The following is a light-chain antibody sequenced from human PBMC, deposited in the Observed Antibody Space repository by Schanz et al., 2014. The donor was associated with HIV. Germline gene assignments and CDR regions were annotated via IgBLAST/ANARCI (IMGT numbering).Light chain of an antibody. J-gene: IGLJ1*01. V-gene: IGLV2-14*02. Sequence: QSALTQPASVSGSPGQSITISCTGTSSDVGGHNLVSWYQQHPGKVPQLLIFEVTKRPSGVPDRFSGSKSGTAASLAISGLQAEDEADYYCSSYTTTSTYVFGAGTKLTVL. CDR2: EVT. CDR1: SSDVGGHNL. CDR3: SSYTTTSTYV.